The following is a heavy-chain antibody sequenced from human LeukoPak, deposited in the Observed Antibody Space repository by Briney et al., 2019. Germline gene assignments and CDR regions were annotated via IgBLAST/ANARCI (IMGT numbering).Heavy chain of an antibody. D-gene: IGHD4-17*01. Sequence: SVKVSCKASGGTFSSYAISWVRQAPGQGLEWMGRIIPIFGTANYAQKFQGRVTITTDESTSTAYMELSSLRSEDTAVYYCARVDEHQGAYGDYPLGYWGQGTLVTVSS. CDR1: GGTFSSYA. CDR3: ARVDEHQGAYGDYPLGY. J-gene: IGHJ4*02. V-gene: IGHV1-69*05. CDR2: IIPIFGTA.